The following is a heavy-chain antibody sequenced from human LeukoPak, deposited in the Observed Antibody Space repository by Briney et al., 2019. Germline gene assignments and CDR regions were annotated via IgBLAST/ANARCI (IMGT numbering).Heavy chain of an antibody. D-gene: IGHD6-19*01. V-gene: IGHV3-30*18. Sequence: GRSLRLSCAASGFIFSNSAMHWVRQAPGKGREWVAVISYDGSNKYYADSVKGRFTISRDNSKNTLYLQMNSLRAEDTAVYYCAKDIEEWLVKGGGCFDYWGPGTLVTASS. CDR2: ISYDGSNK. J-gene: IGHJ4*02. CDR3: AKDIEEWLVKGGGCFDY. CDR1: GFIFSNSA.